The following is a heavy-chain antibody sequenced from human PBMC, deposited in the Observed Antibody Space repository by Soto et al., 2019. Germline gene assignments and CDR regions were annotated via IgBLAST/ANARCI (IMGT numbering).Heavy chain of an antibody. D-gene: IGHD3-3*01. CDR3: AKFYLGQGYDFWSGPDRDYFDY. V-gene: IGHV3-23*01. CDR2: ISGSGGST. CDR1: GFTFSSYA. J-gene: IGHJ4*02. Sequence: GGSLRLSCAASGFTFSSYAMSWVRQAPGKGLEWVSAISGSGGSTYYADSVKGRFTISRDNSKNTLYLQMNSLRAEDTAVYYCAKFYLGQGYDFWSGPDRDYFDYWGQGTLVTVSS.